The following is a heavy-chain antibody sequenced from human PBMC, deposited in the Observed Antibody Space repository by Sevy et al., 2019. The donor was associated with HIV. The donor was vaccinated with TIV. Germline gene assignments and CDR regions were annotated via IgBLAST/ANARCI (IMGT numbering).Heavy chain of an antibody. CDR2: IDPRGNER. CDR1: GFTFDTYW. CDR3: VRVLWDVLVVPAATPSPWLDS. Sequence: GGSLRLSCAASGFTFDTYWMGWVRQAPGRGLEWVASIDPRGNERDYLDSLKGRFTIARDNAKNSMYLQMHSLKAGDTGLYYCVRVLWDVLVVPAATPSPWLDSWGQGTLVTVSS. V-gene: IGHV3-7*01. J-gene: IGHJ5*01. D-gene: IGHD1-26*01.